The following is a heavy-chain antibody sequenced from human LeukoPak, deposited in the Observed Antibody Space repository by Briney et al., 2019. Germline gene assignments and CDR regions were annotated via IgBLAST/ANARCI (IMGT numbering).Heavy chain of an antibody. Sequence: ASVKVSCKASGGTFSSYAISWVRQAPGQGLEWMGWINPNSGGTNYAQKFQGRVTMTRDTSISTAYMELSRLRSDDTAVYYCARNRIGADIWGQGTMVTVSS. CDR1: GGTFSSYA. CDR3: ARNRIGADI. V-gene: IGHV1-2*02. CDR2: INPNSGGT. J-gene: IGHJ3*02. D-gene: IGHD2-15*01.